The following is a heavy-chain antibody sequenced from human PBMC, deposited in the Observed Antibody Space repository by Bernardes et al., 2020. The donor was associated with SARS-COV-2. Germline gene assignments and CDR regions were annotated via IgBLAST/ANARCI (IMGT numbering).Heavy chain of an antibody. V-gene: IGHV1-18*01. Sequence: SVKVSCKASGYTLNSYGIRWVRQAPGQGREWMGWISAYNGNTEYAQKVQGRVTMTTDTSTSTAYMELRSLRSDDTAVYYCARDRRLVMEYHGTYYFEYWSQGTLVNVSS. D-gene: IGHD3-16*01. CDR1: GYTLNSYG. CDR2: ISAYNGNT. J-gene: IGHJ4*02. CDR3: ARDRRLVMEYHGTYYFEY.